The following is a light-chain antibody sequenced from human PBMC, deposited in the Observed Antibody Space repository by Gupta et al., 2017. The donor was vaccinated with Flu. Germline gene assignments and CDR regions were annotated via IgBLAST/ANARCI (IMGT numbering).Light chain of an antibody. V-gene: IGKV2-28*01. J-gene: IGKJ1*01. CDR3: MQARQTPWT. Sequence: DIVITQSPLSLLVTPGEPASISCRSSQSILHSNGYNYLDWYLQKPGKSPQLLIDLGSNRASGVRDRFSGSGSGTDFTLKISRVEAEDVGVYYCMQARQTPWTFGQGTKVEIK. CDR2: LGS. CDR1: QSILHSNGYNY.